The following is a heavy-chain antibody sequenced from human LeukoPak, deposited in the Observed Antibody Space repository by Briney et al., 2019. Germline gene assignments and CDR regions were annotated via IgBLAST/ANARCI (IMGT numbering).Heavy chain of an antibody. V-gene: IGHV4-39*01. CDR2: IYYSGST. Sequence: SETLSLTCTVSGGSISSSSYYWGWIRQPPGKGLEWIGSIYYSGSTYYNPSLKSRVTISVDTSKNQFSLKLSSVTAADTAVYYCARGSYGDYVEVGNNWFDPWGQGTLVTVSS. CDR3: ARGSYGDYVEVGNNWFDP. D-gene: IGHD4-17*01. CDR1: GGSISSSSYY. J-gene: IGHJ5*02.